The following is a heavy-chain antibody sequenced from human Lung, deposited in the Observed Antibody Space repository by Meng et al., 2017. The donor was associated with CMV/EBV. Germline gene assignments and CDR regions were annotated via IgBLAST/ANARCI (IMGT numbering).Heavy chain of an antibody. CDR3: ATDLYYDDSGLRDY. Sequence: GFTFSNAWMSWVRQAPGKWLEWVGRIISEADGGTTHHAAPVKGRFTISRDDSKNTLYLQMNSLKTEDTAMYYCATDLYYDDSGLRDYWGRGTLVTVSS. CDR2: IISEADGGTT. CDR1: GFTFSNAW. V-gene: IGHV3-15*01. D-gene: IGHD3-22*01. J-gene: IGHJ4*02.